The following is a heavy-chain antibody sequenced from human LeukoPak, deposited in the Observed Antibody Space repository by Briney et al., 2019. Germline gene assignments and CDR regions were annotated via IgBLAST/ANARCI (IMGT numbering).Heavy chain of an antibody. D-gene: IGHD6-13*01. V-gene: IGHV3-66*01. J-gene: IGHJ3*02. CDR1: GFTVSSNY. CDR3: ARDRIAAAGTGDAFDI. Sequence: GGSLRLSCAASGFTVSSNYMSWVRQAPGKGLEWVSVIYSGGRTYYADSVKGRFTISRDNSKNTLYLQMNSLRAEDTAVYYCARDRIAAAGTGDAFDIWGQGTMVTVSS. CDR2: IYSGGRT.